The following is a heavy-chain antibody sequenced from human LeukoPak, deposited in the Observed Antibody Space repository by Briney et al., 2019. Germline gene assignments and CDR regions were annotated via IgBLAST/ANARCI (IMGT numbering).Heavy chain of an antibody. V-gene: IGHV4-39*07. CDR2: IYYSGST. CDR3: AREAKGSYCGGDCSPWAFDI. CDR1: GGSISSYY. D-gene: IGHD2-21*02. J-gene: IGHJ3*02. Sequence: SETLSLTCTVSGGSISSYYWGWIRQPPGKGLEWIGSIYYSGSTYYNPSLKSRVTISVDTSKNQFSLKLSSVTAADTAVYYCAREAKGSYCGGDCSPWAFDIWGQGTMVTVSS.